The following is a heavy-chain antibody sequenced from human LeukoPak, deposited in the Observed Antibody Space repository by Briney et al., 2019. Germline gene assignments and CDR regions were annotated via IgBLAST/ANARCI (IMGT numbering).Heavy chain of an antibody. J-gene: IGHJ5*02. CDR2: VWHDGSNN. Sequence: GGSLRLSCAASGFTFSSYGMHWVRQPPGKGLEWVAIVWHDGSNNYYGDSVKGRFTISRDNSKNTVYLQMNSLRAEDTAVYYCAKGMTTVTAWGQGTLVTVSS. CDR1: GFTFSSYG. CDR3: AKGMTTVTA. V-gene: IGHV3-33*06. D-gene: IGHD4-17*01.